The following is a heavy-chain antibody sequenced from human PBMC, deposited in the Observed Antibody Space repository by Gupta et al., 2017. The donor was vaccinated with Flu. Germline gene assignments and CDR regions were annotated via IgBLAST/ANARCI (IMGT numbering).Heavy chain of an antibody. J-gene: IGHJ4*02. CDR2: IYYSGST. V-gene: IGHV4-59*08. D-gene: IGHD3-16*02. CDR3: ARGPDYDYVWGSYRYLFDY. CDR1: SSYY. Sequence: SSYYWSWIRQPPGKGLEWIGYIYYSGSTNYNPSLKSRVTISVDTSKNQFSLKLSSVTAADTAVYYCARGPDYDYVWGSYRYLFDYWGQGTLVTGSS.